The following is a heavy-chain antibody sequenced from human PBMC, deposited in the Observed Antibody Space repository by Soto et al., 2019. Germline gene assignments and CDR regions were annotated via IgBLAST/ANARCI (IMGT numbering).Heavy chain of an antibody. CDR3: ARREYDILTGSHYYYGMDV. Sequence: QVQLVQSGAEVKKPGSSVKVSCKASGGTFSSYAISLVRQAPGQGLEWMGGIIPIFGTANYAQKFQGRVTITADESTSTAYMELSSLRSEDTAVYYCARREYDILTGSHYYYGMDVWGQGTTVTVSS. D-gene: IGHD3-9*01. CDR2: IIPIFGTA. V-gene: IGHV1-69*01. CDR1: GGTFSSYA. J-gene: IGHJ6*02.